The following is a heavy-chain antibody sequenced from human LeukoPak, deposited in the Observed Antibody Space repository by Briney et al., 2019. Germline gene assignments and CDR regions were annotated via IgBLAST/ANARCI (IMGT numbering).Heavy chain of an antibody. CDR2: INSDGSST. CDR3: CTDYYDSSGYYNP. J-gene: IGHJ5*02. CDR1: GFTFSSYW. V-gene: IGHV3-74*01. D-gene: IGHD3-22*01. Sequence: GGSLRLSCAASGFTFSSYWMHWVRQAPGKGLVWVSRINSDGSSTYYADSVKGRFTISRDNSKNTLYLQMNSLRAEDTAVYYCCTDYYDSSGYYNPWGQGTLVTVSS.